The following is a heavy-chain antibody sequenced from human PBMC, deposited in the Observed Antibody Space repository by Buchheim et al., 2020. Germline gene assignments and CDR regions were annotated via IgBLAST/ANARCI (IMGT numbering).Heavy chain of an antibody. V-gene: IGHV3-30*18. Sequence: QVQLVESGGGVVQPGRSLRLSCAASGFTFSSYGMHWVRQAPGKGLEWVAVISYDGSNKYYADSVKGRFTISRDNSKNTLYLQMNSLRAEDTAVYYCAKTGRVVVAATNYFDYWGQGTL. CDR2: ISYDGSNK. D-gene: IGHD2-15*01. CDR1: GFTFSSYG. CDR3: AKTGRVVVAATNYFDY. J-gene: IGHJ4*02.